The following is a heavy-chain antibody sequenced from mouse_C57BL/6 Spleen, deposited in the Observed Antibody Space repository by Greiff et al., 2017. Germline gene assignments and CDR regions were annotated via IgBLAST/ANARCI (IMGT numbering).Heavy chain of an antibody. CDR2: ISSGSSII. CDR3: ARLVYYGNSYAMDY. J-gene: IGHJ4*01. V-gene: IGHV5-17*01. CDR1: GFTFSDYG. Sequence: EVNLVESGGGLVKPGGSLKLSCAASGFTFSDYGMHWVRQAPEKGLEWVAYISSGSSIIYYADTVKGRFTISRDNAKNTLFLQMTSLRSEDTAMYYCARLVYYGNSYAMDYWGQGTSVTVSS. D-gene: IGHD2-1*01.